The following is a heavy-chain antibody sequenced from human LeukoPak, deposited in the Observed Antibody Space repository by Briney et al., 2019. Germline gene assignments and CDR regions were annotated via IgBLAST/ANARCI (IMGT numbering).Heavy chain of an antibody. CDR2: IYYSGST. CDR1: GGSISSGGYY. CDR3: ARVLAAQSDAYGMDV. J-gene: IGHJ6*02. D-gene: IGHD6-6*01. V-gene: IGHV4-31*03. Sequence: SQTLSLTCTVSGGSISSGGYYWSWIRQHPGKGLEWIGYIYYSGSTYYSPSLKSRVTISVDTSKNQFSLKLSSVTAADTAVYYCARVLAAQSDAYGMDVWGQGTTVTVSS.